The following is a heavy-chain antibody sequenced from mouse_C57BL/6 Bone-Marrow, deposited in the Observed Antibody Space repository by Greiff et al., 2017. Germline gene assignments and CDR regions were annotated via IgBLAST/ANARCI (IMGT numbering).Heavy chain of an antibody. CDR1: GFNIKDYY. CDR2: IDPEDGET. J-gene: IGHJ3*01. CDR3: APCYDWFAY. Sequence: VQLQQSGAELVKPGASVKLSCTASGFNIKDYYMHWVKQRTEQGLEWIGRIDPEDGETKYAPKFPGKATITADTSSNTAYLQLSSLTSEDTAVYYCAPCYDWFAYWGQGTLVTVSA. V-gene: IGHV14-2*01. D-gene: IGHD2-12*01.